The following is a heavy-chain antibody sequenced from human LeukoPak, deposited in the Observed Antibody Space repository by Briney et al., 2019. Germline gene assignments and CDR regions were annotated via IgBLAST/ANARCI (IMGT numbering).Heavy chain of an antibody. CDR3: ARLSHDCSSTSCYVDY. D-gene: IGHD2-2*01. Sequence: PSETLSLTCTVSGGSISSYYWSWIRQPPGKGLEWIGYIYYSGSTNYNPSLKGRVTISVDTSKNQFSLKLSSVTAADTAVYYCARLSHDCSSTSCYVDYWGQGTLVTVSS. J-gene: IGHJ4*02. CDR1: GGSISSYY. V-gene: IGHV4-59*08. CDR2: IYYSGST.